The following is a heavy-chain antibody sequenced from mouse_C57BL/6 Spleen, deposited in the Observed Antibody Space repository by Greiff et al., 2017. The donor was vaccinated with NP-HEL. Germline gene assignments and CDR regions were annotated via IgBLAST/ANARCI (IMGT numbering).Heavy chain of an antibody. D-gene: IGHD2-2*01. CDR1: GYTFTSYW. CDR2: IDPSDSYT. CDR3: ARVYGYDGGFAY. V-gene: IGHV1-69*01. J-gene: IGHJ3*01. Sequence: VQLQQPGAELVMPGASVKLSCKASGYTFTSYWMHWVTQRPGQGLEWIGEIDPSDSYTNYNQKFKGKSTLTVDKSSSTAYMQLSSLTSEDSAVYYCARVYGYDGGFAYWGQGTLVTVSA.